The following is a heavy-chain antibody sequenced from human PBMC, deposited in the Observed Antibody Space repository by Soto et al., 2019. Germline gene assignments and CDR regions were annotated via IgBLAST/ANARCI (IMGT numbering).Heavy chain of an antibody. CDR2: IYWDGDK. J-gene: IGHJ5*02. CDR1: GFSLSTNGVG. V-gene: IGHV2-5*02. CDR3: AYIANYYQFDWFDP. Sequence: QITLKESGRTLVKPTQTLTLTCTFSGFSLSTNGVGVGWIRQPPGKALEWLALIYWDGDKRYSPSLKSRLTVTKDTSNNQVVLTMSNMDPVDTATYYCAYIANYYQFDWFDPWGQGILVTVSS. D-gene: IGHD3-10*01.